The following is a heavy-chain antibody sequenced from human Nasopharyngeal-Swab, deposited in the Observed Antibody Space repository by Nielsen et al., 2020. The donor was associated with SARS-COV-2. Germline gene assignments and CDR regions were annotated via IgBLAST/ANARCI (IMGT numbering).Heavy chain of an antibody. CDR2: IYHSGST. Sequence: SETLSLTCTVSGYSISSGYYWGWIRQPPGKGLEWIGSIYHSGSTYYNPSLKSRVTISVDTSKNQFSLKLGSVTAADTAVYYCARGGYSSGWVVYWGQGTLVTVSS. V-gene: IGHV4-38-2*02. CDR1: GYSISSGYY. D-gene: IGHD6-19*01. J-gene: IGHJ4*02. CDR3: ARGGYSSGWVVY.